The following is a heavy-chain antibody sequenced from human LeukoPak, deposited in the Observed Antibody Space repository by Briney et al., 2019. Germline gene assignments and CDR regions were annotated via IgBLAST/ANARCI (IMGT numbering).Heavy chain of an antibody. CDR1: GFTFSSYA. CDR3: AKVGSGWSYGMDV. D-gene: IGHD6-19*01. Sequence: PGGSLRLSCAASGFTFSSYAMSWVRQAPGKGLEWVSGISWNSGSIGYADSVKGRFTISRDNAKNSLYLQMNSLRAEDTALYYCAKVGSGWSYGMDVWGQGTTVTVSS. CDR2: ISWNSGSI. V-gene: IGHV3-9*01. J-gene: IGHJ6*02.